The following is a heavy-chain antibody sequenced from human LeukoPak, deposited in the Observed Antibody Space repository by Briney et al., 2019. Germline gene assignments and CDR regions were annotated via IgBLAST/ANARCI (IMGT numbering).Heavy chain of an antibody. V-gene: IGHV3-9*01. D-gene: IGHD4-17*01. Sequence: GGSLRLSCAASGFTFSSQAMSWVRQAPGKGLEWVSGISWNSGSIGYADSVKGRFTISRDNAKNSLYLQMNSLRAEDTALYYCARESTVTTCFDYWGQGTLVTVSS. CDR3: ARESTVTTCFDY. J-gene: IGHJ4*02. CDR2: ISWNSGSI. CDR1: GFTFSSQA.